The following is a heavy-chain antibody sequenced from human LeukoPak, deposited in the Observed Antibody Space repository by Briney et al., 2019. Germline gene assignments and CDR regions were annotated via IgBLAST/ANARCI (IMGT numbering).Heavy chain of an antibody. CDR2: IYYSGTT. D-gene: IGHD3-9*01. Sequence: PSETLSLTCTVSGGSISDYFWSWIRQPPGKGLEWIGYIYYSGTTYYNPSLKSRVTISVDTSKNQFSLKLSSVTAADTAVYYCARAKGLRYFDWLYFGGYKLDGDGSPNDAFDIWGQGTMVTVSS. V-gene: IGHV4-59*01. CDR3: ARAKGLRYFDWLYFGGYKLDGDGSPNDAFDI. CDR1: GGSISDYF. J-gene: IGHJ3*02.